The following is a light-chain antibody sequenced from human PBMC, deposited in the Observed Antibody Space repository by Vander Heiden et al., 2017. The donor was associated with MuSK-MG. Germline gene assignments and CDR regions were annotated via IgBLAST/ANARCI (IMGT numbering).Light chain of an antibody. CDR2: KNN. CDR1: GSNIGSNS. J-gene: IGLJ7*01. V-gene: IGLV1-44*01. Sequence: QSVLTQPPSASGTPGQSVTISCSGTGSNIGSNSVNWYQQLPGMAPKLLIYKNNQRPSGVPDRFSGSKSGTSASLAISGLQSEDEADYYCATWDDSLNGAVFGGGTQLTVL. CDR3: ATWDDSLNGAV.